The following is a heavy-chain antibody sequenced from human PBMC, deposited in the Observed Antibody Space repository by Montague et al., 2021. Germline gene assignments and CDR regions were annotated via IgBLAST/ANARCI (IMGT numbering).Heavy chain of an antibody. V-gene: IGHV4-59*13. CDR3: ARDTTTDGFDT. J-gene: IGHJ3*02. D-gene: IGHD1-1*01. CDR2: ISYSGRT. CDR1: GGSISNYF. Sequence: SETLSLTCTVSGGSISNYFWTWIRQPPGKGLEWIGFISYSGRTNFNPSLKSRATISLDTSKNQFSLNLSSVTAADTAVYYCARDTTTDGFDTWGQGTMVTVSS.